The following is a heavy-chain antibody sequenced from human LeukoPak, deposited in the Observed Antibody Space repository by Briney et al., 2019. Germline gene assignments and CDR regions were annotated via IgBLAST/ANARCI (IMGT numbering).Heavy chain of an antibody. CDR2: INHSGST. D-gene: IGHD6-6*01. CDR3: ARSYSSSSPCYFDY. CDR1: GGSFSGYY. V-gene: IGHV4-34*01. J-gene: IGHJ4*02. Sequence: SETLSLTCAVYGGSFSGYYWSWIRQPPGKGLEWIGEINHSGSTNYNPSLKSRVTISVDTSKNQFSLKLSSVTAADTAVYYCARSYSSSSPCYFDYWGQGTLVTVSS.